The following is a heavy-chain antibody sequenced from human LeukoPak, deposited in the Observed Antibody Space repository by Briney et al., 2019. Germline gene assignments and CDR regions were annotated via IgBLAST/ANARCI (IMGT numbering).Heavy chain of an antibody. J-gene: IGHJ4*02. D-gene: IGHD5-24*01. CDR2: MNPNSGNT. V-gene: IGHV1-8*01. Sequence: ASVKVSCKASGYTLTSYDINWVRQATGQGLEWMEWMNPNSGNTGYAQKFQGRVTMTRNTSISTAYMELSSLRSEDTAVYYCARGRRRDGYNSYYWGQGTLVTVSS. CDR1: GYTLTSYD. CDR3: ARGRRRDGYNSYY.